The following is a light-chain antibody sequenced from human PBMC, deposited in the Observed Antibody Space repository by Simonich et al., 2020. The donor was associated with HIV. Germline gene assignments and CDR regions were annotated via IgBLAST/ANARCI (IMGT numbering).Light chain of an antibody. CDR3: QQYGSSPVT. J-gene: IGKJ4*01. CDR2: WAS. Sequence: DIVMTQSPDSLAVSLGERATINCKSSQSLLYSPSNKNYLAWYQQRPGQPPKLLIYWASTRESGVPDRFSGSGSGTDFTLTISRLEPEDFAVYYCQQYGSSPVTFGGGTKVEIK. CDR1: QSLLYSPSNKNY. V-gene: IGKV4-1*01.